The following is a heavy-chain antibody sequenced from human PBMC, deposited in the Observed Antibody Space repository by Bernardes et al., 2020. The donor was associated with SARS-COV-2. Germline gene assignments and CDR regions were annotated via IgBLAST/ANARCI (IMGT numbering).Heavy chain of an antibody. CDR1: GYTLTELS. V-gene: IGHV1-24*01. Sequence: ASVEVSWKVSGYTLTELSMHWVLHAPGKWLAWVGGFDPEAGETIYAQKFQGRVTMTEETSTDTAYMELSRLRSEDTAVYYCATHLAGVVTAIEYGGQGTLVTSSS. CDR3: ATHLAGVVTAIEY. J-gene: IGHJ4*02. CDR2: FDPEAGET. D-gene: IGHD2-21*02.